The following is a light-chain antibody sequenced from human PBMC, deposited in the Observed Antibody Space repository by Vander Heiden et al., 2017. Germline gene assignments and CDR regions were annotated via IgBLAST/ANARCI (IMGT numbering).Light chain of an antibody. CDR1: QSVNIF. J-gene: IGKJ5*01. Sequence: EIMLTQSPATLSLSPGERATLSCRASQSVNIFLAWYQQKSGQAPRLLIFNASNRATGIPARFSGSGSGTDFTLTISSLEPEDFAVYYCQQRSDWPITFGQGTRLEIK. CDR2: NAS. V-gene: IGKV3-11*01. CDR3: QQRSDWPIT.